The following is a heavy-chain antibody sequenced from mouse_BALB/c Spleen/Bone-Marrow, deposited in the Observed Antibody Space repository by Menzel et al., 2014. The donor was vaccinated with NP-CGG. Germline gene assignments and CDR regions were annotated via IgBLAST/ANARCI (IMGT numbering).Heavy chain of an antibody. CDR2: INPGSGGA. CDR1: GYAYTSYL. V-gene: IGHV1-54*01. CDR3: ARECTARAPSY. Sequence: QVQLQQSGAELVRPGTSVKVSCKASGYAYTSYLIEWIKQRPGQGLEWIGVINPGSGGANYNEKFKGKATLTADKSSSAAYMQISSLTSDDSAVYFGARECTARAPSYWGQGTALTVSS. D-gene: IGHD3-1*01. J-gene: IGHJ2*01.